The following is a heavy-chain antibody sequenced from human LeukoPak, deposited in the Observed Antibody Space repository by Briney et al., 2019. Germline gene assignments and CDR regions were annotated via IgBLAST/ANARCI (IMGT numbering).Heavy chain of an antibody. CDR1: GFTFSSYG. V-gene: IGHV3-33*03. CDR3: ATRLCTIAACRASSYKSLDV. D-gene: IGHD2-8*01. CDR2: IWYDGSNK. Sequence: GGSLRLSCAASGFTFSSYGMHWVRQAPGKGLEWVAVIWYDGSNKYYADSVKGRFTISRDNAKNSVHLQMNSLRAEDTAVYYCATRLCTIAACRASSYKSLDVWGKGTTVTVSS. J-gene: IGHJ6*04.